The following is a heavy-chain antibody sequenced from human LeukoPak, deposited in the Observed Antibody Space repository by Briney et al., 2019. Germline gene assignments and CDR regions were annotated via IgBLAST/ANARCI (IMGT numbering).Heavy chain of an antibody. CDR2: ISAYNGNT. D-gene: IGHD1-1*01. CDR1: GYTFTSYG. CDR3: ARSSSPAALEPSFDY. Sequence: GASVKVSCKASGYTFTSYGISWVRQAPGQGLEWMGWISAYNGNTNYAQKLQGRVTMTTDTSTSTAYMELRSLRSDDTAVYYCARSSSPAALEPSFDYWGQGTLVTVSS. J-gene: IGHJ4*02. V-gene: IGHV1-18*01.